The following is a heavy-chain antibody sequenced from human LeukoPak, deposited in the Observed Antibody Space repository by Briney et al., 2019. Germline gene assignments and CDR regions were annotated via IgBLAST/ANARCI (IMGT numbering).Heavy chain of an antibody. Sequence: GESLKISCKGSGYSFTNYWIGWVRQMPGKGLEWMGIIYSGDSDTRYSPSFQGQVTISVDKSINTAYLQWSSLKASDTAMYYCAGTLHDSGSYGGIDYWGQGTLVTVSS. J-gene: IGHJ4*02. CDR3: AGTLHDSGSYGGIDY. D-gene: IGHD3-10*01. CDR1: GYSFTNYW. V-gene: IGHV5-51*01. CDR2: IYSGDSDT.